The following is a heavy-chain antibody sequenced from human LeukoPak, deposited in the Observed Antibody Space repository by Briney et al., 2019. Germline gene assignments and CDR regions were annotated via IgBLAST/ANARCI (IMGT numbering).Heavy chain of an antibody. CDR2: ISYDGSNK. D-gene: IGHD3-16*02. CDR1: GFTFSSYA. J-gene: IGHJ6*02. V-gene: IGHV3-30-3*01. CDR3: ARDTRSLMDV. Sequence: GGSLRLSCAASGFTFSSYAMHWVRQAPGKGLEWVAVISYDGSNKYYADSEKGRFTISRDNSKNTLYLQMNSLRAEDTAVYYCARDTRSLMDVWGQGTTVTVSS.